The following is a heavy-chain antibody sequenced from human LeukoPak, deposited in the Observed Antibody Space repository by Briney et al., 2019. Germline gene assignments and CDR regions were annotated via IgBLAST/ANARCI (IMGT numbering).Heavy chain of an antibody. CDR1: GFTFSSDK. CDR3: ARESEGHYYGSGKPFYYGMDV. J-gene: IGHJ6*02. CDR2: FHSGGSDI. D-gene: IGHD3-10*01. V-gene: IGHV3-21*01. Sequence: PGGSLRLSCVSSGFTFSSDKMNSVRQAPGRGLEWVSSFHSGGSDIYYADSVKGRFTVSRDNAKTSLYLQMNSLRAEDTAVYYCARESEGHYYGSGKPFYYGMDVWGQGTTVTVSS.